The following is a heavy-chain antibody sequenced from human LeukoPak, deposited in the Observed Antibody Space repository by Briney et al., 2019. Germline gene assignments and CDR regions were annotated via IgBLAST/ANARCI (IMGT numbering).Heavy chain of an antibody. CDR3: ASGRVGGYYDFWSGYLNAFDI. D-gene: IGHD3-3*01. CDR1: GYTFTGYY. Sequence: AASVKVSCKASGYTFTGYYMHWVRPAPGQGLEWMGWINPNSGGTNYAQKFQGRVTMTRDTSITTAYMELSRLRSDDTAVYFCASGRVGGYYDFWSGYLNAFDIWGQGTMVTVSS. CDR2: INPNSGGT. J-gene: IGHJ3*02. V-gene: IGHV1-2*02.